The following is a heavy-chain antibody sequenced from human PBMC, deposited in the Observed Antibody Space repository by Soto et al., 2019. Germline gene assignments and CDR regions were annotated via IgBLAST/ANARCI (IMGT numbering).Heavy chain of an antibody. V-gene: IGHV3-21*01. CDR3: VVDYGDGLFDY. CDR2: ISSSSSYI. Sequence: GGSLRLSCAASGFTFSSYSMNWVRQAPGKGLEWVSSISSSSSYIYYADSVKGQFTISRDNTKNSLYLQMNSLRAEDTAVYYCVVDYGDGLFDYWGQGTLVTVSS. CDR1: GFTFSSYS. D-gene: IGHD4-17*01. J-gene: IGHJ4*02.